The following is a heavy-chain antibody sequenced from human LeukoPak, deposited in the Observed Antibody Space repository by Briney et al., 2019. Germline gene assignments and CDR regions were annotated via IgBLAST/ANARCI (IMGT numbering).Heavy chain of an antibody. D-gene: IGHD3-22*01. CDR2: IKQDGSEK. J-gene: IGHJ4*02. CDR1: GFTFSSYW. V-gene: IGHV3-7*01. CDR3: ARGGAYYYDSSGYYETYYFDY. Sequence: GGSLRLSCAASGFTFSSYWMSWVRQAPGKGLEWVANIKQDGSEKYYVDSVKGRFTISRDNAKNSLYLQMNGLRAEDTAVYYCARGGAYYYDSSGYYETYYFDYWGQGTLVTVSS.